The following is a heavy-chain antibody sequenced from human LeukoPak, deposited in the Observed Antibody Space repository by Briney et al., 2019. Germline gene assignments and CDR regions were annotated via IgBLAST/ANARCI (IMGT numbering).Heavy chain of an antibody. Sequence: GGSLRLSCAASGFTFSNFGINWVRQAPGKGLEWVSSISSSSSYISYADSVKGRFTISRDNAKNSLDLQMNGLRAEDTAVYYCAIDRYSSGWYTFDYWGQGTLVTVSS. D-gene: IGHD6-19*01. V-gene: IGHV3-21*01. CDR2: ISSSSSYI. CDR1: GFTFSNFG. CDR3: AIDRYSSGWYTFDY. J-gene: IGHJ4*02.